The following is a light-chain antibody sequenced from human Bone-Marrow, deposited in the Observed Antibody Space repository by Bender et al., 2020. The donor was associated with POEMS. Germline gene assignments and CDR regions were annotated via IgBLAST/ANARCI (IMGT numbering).Light chain of an antibody. Sequence: QSALTKPPSASGSPGQSVTISCTGTSSESGDYTRVSWYQHHPGKAPKLLIYDVRKRPSGVPDRFSGSKSGNTASLTVSGIQSEDEADYYCRSHTSSNILFGGGTMLTVL. J-gene: IGLJ2*01. CDR2: DVR. V-gene: IGLV2-8*01. CDR1: SSESGDYTR. CDR3: RSHTSSNIL.